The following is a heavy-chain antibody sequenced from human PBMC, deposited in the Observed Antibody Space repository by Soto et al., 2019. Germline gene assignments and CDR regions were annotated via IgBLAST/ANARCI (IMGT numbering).Heavy chain of an antibody. CDR3: TRTINVGLLGNGMDV. CDR2: ISSANAYI. J-gene: IGHJ6*02. V-gene: IGHV3-21*01. D-gene: IGHD2-15*01. CDR1: GFTFSSYS. Sequence: EVQLVESGGGLVKPGESLRLSCVASGFTFSSYSVNWVRQAPGMGLEWVSSISSANAYIYYADSVKGRFTISRDNAKNSLFLQMSSLRAEDTAIYYCTRTINVGLLGNGMDVWGQGTTVTVSS.